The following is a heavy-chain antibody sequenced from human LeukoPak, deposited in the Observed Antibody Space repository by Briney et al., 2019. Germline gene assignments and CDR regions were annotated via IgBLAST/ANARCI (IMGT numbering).Heavy chain of an antibody. D-gene: IGHD3-3*01. CDR2: IYTSGGT. V-gene: IGHV4-4*07. Sequence: SETLSLTCTVSGGSISGYYWSWIRQPAGKGLEWIGRIYTSGGTNYNPSLKSRVTMSVDTSKNQFPLKLSSVTAADTAVYYCARDHFGYDFWSGYHPEPYYYYGMDVWGQGTTVTVSS. CDR1: GGSISGYY. CDR3: ARDHFGYDFWSGYHPEPYYYYGMDV. J-gene: IGHJ6*02.